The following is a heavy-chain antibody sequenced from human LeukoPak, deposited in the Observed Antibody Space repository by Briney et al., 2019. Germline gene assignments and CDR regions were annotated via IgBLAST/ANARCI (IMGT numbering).Heavy chain of an antibody. CDR1: GLYLRTRGVG. J-gene: IGHJ5*02. Sequence: QSGPTLRHPSPALTLTCTFSGLYLRTRGVGGGWIRQPTGKDLEWLTLNYWDDDKRYSPSLKSRLTITKDTSKNQVVLTMTNMDPVDTATYYCAHSISIFGVVIIVNWFDPWGQGTLVTVSS. D-gene: IGHD3-3*01. CDR2: NYWDDDK. CDR3: AHSISIFGVVIIVNWFDP. V-gene: IGHV2-5*02.